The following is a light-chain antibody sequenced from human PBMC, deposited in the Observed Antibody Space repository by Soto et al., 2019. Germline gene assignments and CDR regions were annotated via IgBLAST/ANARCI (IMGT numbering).Light chain of an antibody. CDR1: TGAVTSGHY. J-gene: IGLJ3*02. CDR2: DTS. V-gene: IGLV7-46*01. CDR3: LLSYSGDSWV. Sequence: QAVVTQEPSLTVSPGGTVTLTCGSSTGAVTSGHYPYWFQQKPGQAPTTLIYDTSSKHSWTPARFSGSLLGDKAALTLSGAQPEDEAEYYCLLSYSGDSWVFGGGTKLTVL.